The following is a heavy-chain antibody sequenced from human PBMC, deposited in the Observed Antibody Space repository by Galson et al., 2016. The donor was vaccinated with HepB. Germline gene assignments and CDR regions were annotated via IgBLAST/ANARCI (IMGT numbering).Heavy chain of an antibody. D-gene: IGHD2-21*02. CDR2: IDWVDGK. CDR1: GFSLRTSRMC. J-gene: IGHJ4*02. V-gene: IGHV2-70*01. CDR3: ARRLVYCPGDCYSIFDD. Sequence: PALVKPTQTLTLTCTFSGFSLRTSRMCVSWIRQPPGKALEWLALIDWVDGKYYSPSLKTRLTISKDTSKNQVVLTMTDMDPVDTATYYCARRLVYCPGDCYSIFDDRGQGTLLPVSS.